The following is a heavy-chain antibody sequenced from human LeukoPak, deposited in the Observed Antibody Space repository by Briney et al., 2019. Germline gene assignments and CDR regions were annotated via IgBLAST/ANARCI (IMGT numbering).Heavy chain of an antibody. Sequence: ASVKASCKASGYTFTGYYMHWVRQAPGQGLEWMGWINPNSGGTSYAQKFQGRVTMTRDTSISTAYMELSRLRSDDTAVYYCARAGSSSFSYQSHWGQGTLVTVSS. D-gene: IGHD2-2*01. CDR2: INPNSGGT. J-gene: IGHJ4*02. CDR3: ARAGSSSFSYQSH. V-gene: IGHV1-2*02. CDR1: GYTFTGYY.